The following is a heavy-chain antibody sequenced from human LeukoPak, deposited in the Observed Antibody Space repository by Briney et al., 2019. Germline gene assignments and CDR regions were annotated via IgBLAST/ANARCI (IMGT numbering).Heavy chain of an antibody. Sequence: GGSLRLSCAASGFTVSGNYMSWIRQAPGKGLEWVSYISSSSSYTNYADSVKGRFTISRDNAKNSLYLQMNSLRAEDTAVYYCARDHAVYYDSSGYYYEDYWGQGTLVTVSS. CDR3: ARDHAVYYDSSGYYYEDY. J-gene: IGHJ4*02. CDR1: GFTVSGNY. CDR2: ISSSSSYT. V-gene: IGHV3-11*05. D-gene: IGHD3-22*01.